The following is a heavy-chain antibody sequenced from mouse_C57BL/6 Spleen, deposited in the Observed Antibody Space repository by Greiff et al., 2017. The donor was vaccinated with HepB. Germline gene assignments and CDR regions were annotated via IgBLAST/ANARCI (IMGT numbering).Heavy chain of an antibody. CDR3: ARSRYYGSSYGYFDV. V-gene: IGHV3-6*01. D-gene: IGHD1-1*01. Sequence: EVQVVESGPGLVKPSQSLSLTCSVTGYSITSGYYWNWIRQFPGNKLEWMGYISYDGSNNYNPSLKNRISITRDTSKNQFFLKLNSVTTEDTATYYCARSRYYGSSYGYFDVWGTGTTVTVSS. J-gene: IGHJ1*03. CDR1: GYSITSGYY. CDR2: ISYDGSN.